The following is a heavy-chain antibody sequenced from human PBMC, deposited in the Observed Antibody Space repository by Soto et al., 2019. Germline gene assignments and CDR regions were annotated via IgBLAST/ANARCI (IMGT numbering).Heavy chain of an antibody. J-gene: IGHJ4*01. CDR3: ARAHAPTLQFDS. D-gene: IGHD2-15*01. V-gene: IGHV4-59*01. CDR1: GGSIRNVY. Sequence: PSETLSLTCTVSGGSIRNVYWSWIRQAPGKGLEWIGFIFHSGNAKYNPSLKSRVTISVDTSKNQFSLSLDSVTAADTAVYFCARAHAPTLQFDSWGQGTLVTVYS. CDR2: IFHSGNA.